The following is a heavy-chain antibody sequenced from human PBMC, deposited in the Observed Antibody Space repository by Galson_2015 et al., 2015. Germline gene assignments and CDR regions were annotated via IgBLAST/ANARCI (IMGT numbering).Heavy chain of an antibody. CDR3: ARLDRNLSPYYYMDV. J-gene: IGHJ6*03. CDR2: IYPGDSDT. D-gene: IGHD1-14*01. CDR1: GYSFTSYW. V-gene: IGHV5-51*01. Sequence: QSGAEVKKPGESLQISCKGSGYSFTSYWIGWVRQMPGKGLEWMGIIYPGDSDTRYSPSFQGQVTISTDKSISTAYLQWSSLKASDTAMYYCARLDRNLSPYYYMDVWGKGTTVTVSS.